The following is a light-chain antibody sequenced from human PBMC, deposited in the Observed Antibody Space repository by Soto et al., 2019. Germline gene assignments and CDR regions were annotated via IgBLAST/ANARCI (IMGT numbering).Light chain of an antibody. CDR2: GAS. CDR1: QSVRSTY. CDR3: QQYGNSPLT. Sequence: EIVLTQSPGTLSLSPGDRATLSCRASQSVRSTYLAWYQQKPGQAPRLLIYGASSRATGIPDRFSGSGSGTDFTLTISRLEPEDFAVYYSQQYGNSPLTFGGGTNVEIK. J-gene: IGKJ4*01. V-gene: IGKV3-20*01.